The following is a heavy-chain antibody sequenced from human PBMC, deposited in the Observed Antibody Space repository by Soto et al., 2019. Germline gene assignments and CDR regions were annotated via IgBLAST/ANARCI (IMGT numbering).Heavy chain of an antibody. Sequence: ASVKVSCKASGYTFTGHYMHWVRQAPGQGLEWMGWINPNSGGTNYAQKFQGWVTMTRDTSISTAYMELSRLRSDDTAVYYCARGEITIFGVVMNYYGMDVWGQGTTVTVSS. CDR2: INPNSGGT. D-gene: IGHD3-3*01. CDR1: GYTFTGHY. V-gene: IGHV1-2*04. CDR3: ARGEITIFGVVMNYYGMDV. J-gene: IGHJ6*02.